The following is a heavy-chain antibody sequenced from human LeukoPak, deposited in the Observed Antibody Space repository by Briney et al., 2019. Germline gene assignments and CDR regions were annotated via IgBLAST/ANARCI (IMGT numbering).Heavy chain of an antibody. D-gene: IGHD1-26*01. CDR3: ARDHSQSGSHFYYYGMDV. J-gene: IGHJ6*02. Sequence: GGSLSLSCAASGFTFSNYWMSWVRQAPGKGLEWVANIKEDGTEKYYVDSVKGRFSISRDNAKDSLNLQMNSLRAEDTAVYYCARDHSQSGSHFYYYGMDVWGQGTTVTVSS. CDR2: IKEDGTEK. CDR1: GFTFSNYW. V-gene: IGHV3-7*01.